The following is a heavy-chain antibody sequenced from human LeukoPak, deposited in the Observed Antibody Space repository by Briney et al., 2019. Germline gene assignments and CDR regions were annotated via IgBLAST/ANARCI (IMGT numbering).Heavy chain of an antibody. V-gene: IGHV3-48*03. CDR3: AQVPLH. D-gene: IGHD1-26*01. Sequence: PGGSLRLSCAASGFPFSNYEMNCVPHDSGKALEWVSYISTTGSTIYYADSVKGRFTISRHNAKNSLYLHINSLRADETAVYYCAQVPLHWGKGTMVTVSS. J-gene: IGHJ4*02. CDR2: ISTTGSTI. CDR1: GFPFSNYE.